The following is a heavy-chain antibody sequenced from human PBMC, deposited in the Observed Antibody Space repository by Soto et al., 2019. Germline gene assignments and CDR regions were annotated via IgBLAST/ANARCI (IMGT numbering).Heavy chain of an antibody. V-gene: IGHV1-46*01. CDR3: AREAIVAGATTGMDV. CDR1: GYTLTTFF. Sequence: ASVKVSCKASGYTLTTFFMHWARQAPGQGLEWMGVINPGDPAGRSTTSAQKFQGRVTMTTDPYKSTVYMELSRLRSDDTAVYYCAREAIVAGATTGMDVWGQGTTVTVSS. D-gene: IGHD1-26*01. CDR2: INPGDPAGRST. J-gene: IGHJ6*02.